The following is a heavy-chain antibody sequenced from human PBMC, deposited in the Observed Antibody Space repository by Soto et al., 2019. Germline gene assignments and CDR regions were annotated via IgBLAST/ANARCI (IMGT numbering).Heavy chain of an antibody. CDR2: IHHSGKT. V-gene: IGHV4-4*02. J-gene: IGHJ4*02. CDR1: GDSISSSNW. CDR3: AREGYNYDYDY. D-gene: IGHD5-18*01. Sequence: SETLSLTCAVSGDSISSSNWWSWVRQPPGKGLEWIGKIHHSGKTNYNPSLKNRVTISLDKSKNQFSLRLSSVTAADTAVYYCAREGYNYDYDYWGQGTLVTVSS.